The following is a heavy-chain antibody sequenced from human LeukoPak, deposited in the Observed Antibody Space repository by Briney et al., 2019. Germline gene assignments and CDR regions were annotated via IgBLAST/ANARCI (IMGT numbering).Heavy chain of an antibody. CDR3: ARAFLGYYDGNSPFDY. CDR1: GYTFTSYG. V-gene: IGHV1-18*01. Sequence: ASVKVSCKASGYTFTSYGISWVRQAPGQGLEWMGWSSAYNGNTNYAQKLQGRVTMTTDTSTSTAYMELRSLRSDDTAVYYCARAFLGYYDGNSPFDYWGQGTLVTVSS. D-gene: IGHD4-23*01. CDR2: SSAYNGNT. J-gene: IGHJ4*02.